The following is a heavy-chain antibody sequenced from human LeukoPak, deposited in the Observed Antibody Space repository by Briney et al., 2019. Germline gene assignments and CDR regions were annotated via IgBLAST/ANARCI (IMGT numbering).Heavy chain of an antibody. Sequence: SETLSLTCTVSGGSISSYYWSWIRQPVGKGLEWIGRIYTSGSTNYNASLKSRVSMSVDTSKNQFSLKLSSVTAADTAVFYCARGNSGSYREFDYWGQGTLVTVSS. CDR3: ARGNSGSYREFDY. CDR2: IYTSGST. D-gene: IGHD1-26*01. J-gene: IGHJ4*02. CDR1: GGSISSYY. V-gene: IGHV4-4*07.